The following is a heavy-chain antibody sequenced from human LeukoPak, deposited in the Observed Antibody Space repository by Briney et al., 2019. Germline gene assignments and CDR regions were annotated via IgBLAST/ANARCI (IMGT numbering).Heavy chain of an antibody. V-gene: IGHV1-69*13. J-gene: IGHJ3*02. D-gene: IGHD3-16*01. CDR2: ILPIFGTA. CDR3: ATPARGGGFSDAFDI. CDR1: GGTFSSYA. Sequence: AASVKVSCKASGGTFSSYAISWVRQAPGQGLEWMGGILPIFGTANYAQKFQGRVTITADESTSTAYMELSSLRSEDTAVYYCATPARGGGFSDAFDIWGQGTMVTVSS.